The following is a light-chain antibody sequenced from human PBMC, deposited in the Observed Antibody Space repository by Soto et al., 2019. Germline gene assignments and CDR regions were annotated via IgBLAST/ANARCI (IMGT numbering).Light chain of an antibody. Sequence: QSVLTQPPSASGSPGQSVTISCTGTSSDVGGDNYVSWYQQHPGKAPKLMIYEVNKRPSGVPYRFSGSKSGNTASLTVSGLQAEDGADYYCSSYAGRNTFVFGTGTKVTVL. V-gene: IGLV2-8*01. CDR2: EVN. CDR3: SSYAGRNTFV. J-gene: IGLJ1*01. CDR1: SSDVGGDNY.